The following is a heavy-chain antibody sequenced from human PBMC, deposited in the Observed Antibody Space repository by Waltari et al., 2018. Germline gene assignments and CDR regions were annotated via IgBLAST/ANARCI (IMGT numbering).Heavy chain of an antibody. V-gene: IGHV1-69*12. D-gene: IGHD3-16*01. CDR3: ARRQLGGAFDP. J-gene: IGHJ5*02. Sequence: QVQLVQSGAEVRKPGSSVKVSCKASGGNFVSYAITWARQAPGEGLEWMGGIIPIFGTAPNYAQKFQGRLTITAYESTATVYMDLGSLRSDDTAVYYCARRQLGGAFDPWGQGTLVSVSS. CDR2: IIPIFGTAP. CDR1: GGNFVSYA.